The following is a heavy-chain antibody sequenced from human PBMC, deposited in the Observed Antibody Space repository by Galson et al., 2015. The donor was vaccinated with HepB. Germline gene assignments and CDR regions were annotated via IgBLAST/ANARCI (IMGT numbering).Heavy chain of an antibody. Sequence: SVKVSCKASGYTFTGYYMHWVRQAPGQGLEWMGWINPNSGGTNYAQKFQGRVTMTRDTSISTAYMELSRLRSDDTAVYYCARTDIVVVPTHFDYWGQGTLVTVSS. CDR1: GYTFTGYY. J-gene: IGHJ4*02. D-gene: IGHD2-2*01. CDR3: ARTDIVVVPTHFDY. V-gene: IGHV1-2*02. CDR2: INPNSGGT.